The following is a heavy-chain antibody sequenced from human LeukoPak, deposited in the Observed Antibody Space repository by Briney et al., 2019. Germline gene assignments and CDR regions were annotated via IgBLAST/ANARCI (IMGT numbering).Heavy chain of an antibody. CDR3: AKVLRGSSWLPIDY. V-gene: IGHV3-23*01. D-gene: IGHD6-13*01. J-gene: IGHJ4*02. CDR2: ISGRGGST. CDR1: GFTFSSSA. Sequence: GGSLRLSCAASGFTFSSSAMSWVRQAPGKGLEWVSAISGRGGSTYYADSVKGRFTISRDNSKNTLYLQMNSLRAEDTAVYYCAKVLRGSSWLPIDYWGQGTLVTVSS.